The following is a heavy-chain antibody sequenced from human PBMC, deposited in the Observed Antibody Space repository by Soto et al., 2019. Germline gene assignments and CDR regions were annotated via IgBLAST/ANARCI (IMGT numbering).Heavy chain of an antibody. Sequence: GGSLRLSCASSGFPFNRYGMHCVRQAPGKWLEWVALVLYDGSNNFYVGSVRDRFSISRDNSRNTLYLQMNSLTPEDTAVYYCVKGLYGSGSYDNYFECWGQGTLVTVS. CDR1: GFPFNRYG. J-gene: IGHJ4*02. CDR3: VKGLYGSGSYDNYFEC. D-gene: IGHD3-10*01. V-gene: IGHV3-30*18. CDR2: VLYDGSNN.